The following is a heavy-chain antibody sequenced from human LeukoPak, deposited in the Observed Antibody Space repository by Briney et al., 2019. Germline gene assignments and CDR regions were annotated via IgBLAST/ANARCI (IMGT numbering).Heavy chain of an antibody. CDR3: AKSSAWGPFDY. D-gene: IGHD6-19*01. V-gene: IGHV4-39*01. Sequence: SETLSLTCTVSGGSISSSSYCWCWIRQPPGKGLEWIGSIYYCGTNNCNPSLKSRVTISVDPSKSQFSLKLTSVTAADTAVYYCAKSSAWGPFDYWSQGTLVAVSS. J-gene: IGHJ4*02. CDR2: IYYCGTN. CDR1: GGSISSSSYC.